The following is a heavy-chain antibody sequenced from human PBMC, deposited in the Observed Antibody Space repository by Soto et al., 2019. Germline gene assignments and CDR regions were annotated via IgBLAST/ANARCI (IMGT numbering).Heavy chain of an antibody. Sequence: QVQLVQSGAEVKKPGSSVKVSCKASGGTFSSYTISWVRQAPGQGLEWMGRIIPILGIANYAQKFQGRVTITADKSTGTAYMELSSLRSEDTAVYYCARADHSSSWYSGGYWGQGTLVTVSS. CDR2: IIPILGIA. V-gene: IGHV1-69*02. D-gene: IGHD6-13*01. CDR3: ARADHSSSWYSGGY. J-gene: IGHJ4*02. CDR1: GGTFSSYT.